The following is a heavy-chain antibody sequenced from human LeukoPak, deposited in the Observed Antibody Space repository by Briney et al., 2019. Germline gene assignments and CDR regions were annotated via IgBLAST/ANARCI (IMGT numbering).Heavy chain of an antibody. CDR1: GFTFSSYS. J-gene: IGHJ4*02. CDR3: ARGQISEGFDY. D-gene: IGHD6-19*01. CDR2: ISSSSSTI. Sequence: GGSLRLSCAASGFTFSSYSMNWVRQAPGKGLEWVSYISSSSSTIYYADSVKGRFTISRDNAKNSLYLQMNSLRAEDTAVYYCARGQISEGFDYWGQGTLVTVSS. V-gene: IGHV3-48*04.